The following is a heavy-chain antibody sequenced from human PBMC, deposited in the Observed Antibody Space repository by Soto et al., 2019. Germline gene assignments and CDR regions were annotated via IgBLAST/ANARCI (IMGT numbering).Heavy chain of an antibody. J-gene: IGHJ5*02. Sequence: QVQLVQSGPEVKMPGSSVKVSCKTSGGTFSRHAINWVRQAPGQGLEWMGGIIPLFGTTNYAQQFKGRVTISADECTSTAYMELSRLTSEDAAVYYCARAAIHGSSWYFWFDHWGQGTLVTVSS. D-gene: IGHD6-13*01. CDR3: ARAAIHGSSWYFWFDH. CDR1: GGTFSRHA. CDR2: IIPLFGTT. V-gene: IGHV1-69*01.